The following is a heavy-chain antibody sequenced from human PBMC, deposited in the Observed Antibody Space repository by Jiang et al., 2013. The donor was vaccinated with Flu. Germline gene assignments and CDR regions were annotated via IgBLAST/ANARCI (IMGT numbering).Heavy chain of an antibody. CDR3: ARVPWHDFWSGYWGDAFDI. J-gene: IGHJ3*02. Sequence: KPSQTLSLTCTVSGDSINSGDYYWSWIRQHPGKGLEWIGYIYYSGSTSYNPSLKSRVTISVDTSKNQFSLKLSSVTAADTAVYYCARVPWHDFWSGYWGDAFDIWGQGTMVTVSS. CDR1: GDSINSGDYY. D-gene: IGHD3-3*01. CDR2: IYYSGST. V-gene: IGHV4-31*03.